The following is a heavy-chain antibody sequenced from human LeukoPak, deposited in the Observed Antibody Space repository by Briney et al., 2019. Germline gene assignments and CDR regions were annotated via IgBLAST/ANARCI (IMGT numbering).Heavy chain of an antibody. J-gene: IGHJ4*02. CDR3: ARDWGSGWYYFDY. CDR2: IKEDGSEE. V-gene: IGHV3-7*01. D-gene: IGHD6-19*01. Sequence: GGSLRLSCAVSGFTSRSHWMNWVRQAPGKGLEWVASIKEDGSEEYYVASVKGRFSISRDNARNTLYLQMNSLRAEDTAVYYCARDWGSGWYYFDYWGQGTLVTVSS. CDR1: GFTSRSHW.